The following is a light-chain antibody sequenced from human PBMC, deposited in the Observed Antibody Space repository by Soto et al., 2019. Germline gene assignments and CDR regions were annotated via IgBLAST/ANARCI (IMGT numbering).Light chain of an antibody. J-gene: IGKJ4*01. CDR1: QSVSNN. CDR2: FAS. V-gene: IGKV3-15*01. Sequence: EIVMTQSPATLSVSPGERATLSCRASQSVSNNLAWYQQKPGQAPRLLIYFASTRATGTPARFSGSGSGTEFTLTISSLQSEDFAVYYCQQYNKWPLTFGGGTTVETK. CDR3: QQYNKWPLT.